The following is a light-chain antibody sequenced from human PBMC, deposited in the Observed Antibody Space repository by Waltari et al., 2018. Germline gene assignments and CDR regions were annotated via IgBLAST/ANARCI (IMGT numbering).Light chain of an antibody. CDR3: QTGGHGTWV. CDR1: SGYSSNI. J-gene: IGLJ3*02. Sequence: QLVLTQSPSASASLGASVKLTCTLSSGYSSNIIPWHQQQPQKGPRYLMKVNSDGSHSKGDGIPDRFSGSSSGAERYLTISSLQSEDEADYYCQTGGHGTWVFGGGTKLTVL. CDR2: VNSDGSH. V-gene: IGLV4-69*01.